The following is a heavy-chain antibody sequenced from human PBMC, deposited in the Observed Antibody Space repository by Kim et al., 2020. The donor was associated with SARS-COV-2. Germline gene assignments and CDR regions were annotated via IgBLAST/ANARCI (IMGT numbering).Heavy chain of an antibody. Sequence: SETLSLTCAVYGGSFSGYYWSWIRQPPGKGLEWIGEINHSGSTNYNPSLKSRVTISVDTSKNQFSLKLSSVTAADTAVYYCARIWDYWGQGTLVTVSS. CDR2: INHSGST. J-gene: IGHJ4*02. CDR1: GGSFSGYY. CDR3: ARIWDY. V-gene: IGHV4-34*01.